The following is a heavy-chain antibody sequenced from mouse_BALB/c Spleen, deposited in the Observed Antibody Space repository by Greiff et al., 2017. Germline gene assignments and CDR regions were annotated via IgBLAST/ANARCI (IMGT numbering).Heavy chain of an antibody. CDR2: ISSGGST. CDR1: GFTFSSYA. D-gene: IGHD1-1*01. Sequence: EVQVVESGGGLVKPGGSLKLSCAASGFTFSSYAMSWVRQTPEKRLEWVASISSGGSTYYPDSVKGRFTISRDNARNILYLQMSSLRSEDTAMYYCARGRDYGSPSWFAYWGQGTLVTVSA. J-gene: IGHJ3*01. CDR3: ARGRDYGSPSWFAY. V-gene: IGHV5-6-5*01.